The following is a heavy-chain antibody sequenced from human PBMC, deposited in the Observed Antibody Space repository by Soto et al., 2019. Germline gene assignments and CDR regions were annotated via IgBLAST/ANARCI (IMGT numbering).Heavy chain of an antibody. CDR3: ARISGGSQIDY. V-gene: IGHV3-23*01. Sequence: GGSLRLSCAASGFTFSSYAMSWVRQAPGKGLEWVSAIGGSGGTTYYTDSVKGRFTLSRDNSKNTLYLQMNGLRAEDTAVYYCARISGGSQIDYWGQGTLVIVSS. D-gene: IGHD1-26*01. CDR2: IGGSGGTT. CDR1: GFTFSSYA. J-gene: IGHJ4*02.